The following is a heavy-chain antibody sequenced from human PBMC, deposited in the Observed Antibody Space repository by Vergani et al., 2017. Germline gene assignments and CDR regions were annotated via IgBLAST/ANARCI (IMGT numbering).Heavy chain of an antibody. D-gene: IGHD2-2*02. V-gene: IGHV3-33*01. CDR2: IYYDGSNA. J-gene: IGHJ6*03. Sequence: QGQLVESGGGIVQPGRSLTLSCVASRSTFKTYGMHWVRQAPGKGLEWVGLIYYDGSNAYYADSVKGRFTISRDNSKNTLYLQMSSLRAEDTAVYYCARDQVPAAIRLNVGNYMDVWGKGTTVMVSS. CDR1: RSTFKTYG. CDR3: ARDQVPAAIRLNVGNYMDV.